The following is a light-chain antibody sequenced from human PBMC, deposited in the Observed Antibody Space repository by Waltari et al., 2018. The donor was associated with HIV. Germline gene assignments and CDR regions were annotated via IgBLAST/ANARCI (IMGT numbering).Light chain of an antibody. V-gene: IGLV1-47*01. CDR2: KDD. CDR1: SSNIERNY. Sequence: QSELTQSPSSASGTPGQRITISCSGSSSNIERNYVYWYKQFPGATPKVLIYKDDGRPSGVPDRISGSKSGTSASLLISGLRSDDEADYYCAVWDESLDGWLFGGGTKLTVL. CDR3: AVWDESLDGWL. J-gene: IGLJ3*02.